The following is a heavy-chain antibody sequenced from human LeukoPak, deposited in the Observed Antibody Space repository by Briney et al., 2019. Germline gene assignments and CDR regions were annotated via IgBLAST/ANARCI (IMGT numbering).Heavy chain of an antibody. Sequence: GASVKVSCKASGYTFTGYFMHWVRQAPGQGLEWMGIINPSGGSTSYAQKFQGRVTMTRDTSTSTVYMELSSLRSEDTAVYYCARDPQYYDILTGPDYWGQGTLVTVSS. CDR2: INPSGGST. D-gene: IGHD3-9*01. CDR1: GYTFTGYF. CDR3: ARDPQYYDILTGPDY. J-gene: IGHJ4*02. V-gene: IGHV1-46*01.